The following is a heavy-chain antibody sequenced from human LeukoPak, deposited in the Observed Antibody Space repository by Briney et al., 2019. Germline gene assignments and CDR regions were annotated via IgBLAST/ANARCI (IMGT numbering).Heavy chain of an antibody. CDR3: AKSLRTIAVAALDY. Sequence: GGSLRLSCAASGFTFSSYAMSWVRRVPGKGLEWVSAISGSGGSTYYADSVKGRFTISRDNSKNTLYLQMNSLRAEDTAVYYCAKSLRTIAVAALDYWGQGTLVTVSS. CDR2: ISGSGGST. CDR1: GFTFSSYA. D-gene: IGHD6-19*01. V-gene: IGHV3-23*01. J-gene: IGHJ4*02.